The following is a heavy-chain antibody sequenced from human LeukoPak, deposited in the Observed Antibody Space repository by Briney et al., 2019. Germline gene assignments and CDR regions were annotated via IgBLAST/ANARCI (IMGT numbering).Heavy chain of an antibody. D-gene: IGHD3-22*01. J-gene: IGHJ3*02. CDR3: ARSYYYASSGNYAFDI. CDR1: GLFFSSYW. V-gene: IGHV3-74*01. Sequence: GGSLRLSCAASGLFFSSYWMHWVRHAPGEGLVWVSRIKRDGGSTTYADSVTGRFTISRDNAKNTLCLQMNSLRAEDTAVYYCARSYYYASSGNYAFDIWGQGTMVTVSS. CDR2: IKRDGGST.